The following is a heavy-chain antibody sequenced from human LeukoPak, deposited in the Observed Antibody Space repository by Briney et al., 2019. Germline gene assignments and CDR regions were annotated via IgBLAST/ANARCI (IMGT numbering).Heavy chain of an antibody. CDR1: GFTYSNYA. V-gene: IGHV3-23*01. J-gene: IGHJ3*02. D-gene: IGHD3-22*01. CDR2: ISSGGHST. Sequence: GGSLRLSCAASGFTYSNYAMTWVRQAPGKGLEWVSSISSGGHSTYYAGSVKGRFTISRDNSKNTLYLQMNSLRAEDTAVYYCVTAWYYYDSSGSYDAFDIWGQGTMVSVSS. CDR3: VTAWYYYDSSGSYDAFDI.